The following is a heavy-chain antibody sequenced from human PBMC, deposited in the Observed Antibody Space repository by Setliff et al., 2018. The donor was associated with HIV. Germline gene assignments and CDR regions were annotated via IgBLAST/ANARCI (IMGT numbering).Heavy chain of an antibody. Sequence: SSETLSLTCAVYGGSLSGYYWSWVRQSPGRGLEWIGEINQSGNTNFNPSLKSRLIISVDTSKSQFSLKLTSVTAADTALHYCAREGGQGYSGSGSFYHRNFDLWGRGTLVTVSS. CDR3: AREGGQGYSGSGSFYHRNFDL. CDR1: GGSLSGYY. CDR2: INQSGNT. V-gene: IGHV4-34*01. J-gene: IGHJ2*01. D-gene: IGHD3-10*01.